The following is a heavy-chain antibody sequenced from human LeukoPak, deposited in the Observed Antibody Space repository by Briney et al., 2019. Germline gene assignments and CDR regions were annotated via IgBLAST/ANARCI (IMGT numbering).Heavy chain of an antibody. J-gene: IGHJ4*02. V-gene: IGHV3-21*01. D-gene: IGHD6-13*01. CDR2: ISSSSSYI. CDR3: ARDSSSWYWLDY. Sequence: GGSLRLSCAASGFTFDTYGMSWVRQAPGKGLEWVSSISSSSSYIYYADSVKGRFTISRDNAKNSLYLQMNSLRAEDTAVYYCARDSSSWYWLDYRGQGTLVTVSS. CDR1: GFTFDTYG.